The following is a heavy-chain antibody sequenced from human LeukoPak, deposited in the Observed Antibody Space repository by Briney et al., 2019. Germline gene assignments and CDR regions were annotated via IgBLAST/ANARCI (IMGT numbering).Heavy chain of an antibody. D-gene: IGHD6-19*01. CDR1: GDSISTYY. CDR2: MHYTGIT. Sequence: SETLSLTCTVSGDSISTYYWSWIRRPPGRGLEWIGYMHYTGITRYNPSLESRVTISADTSKSQFSLNLGFVTAADTAVYYCARHRIEVAGSYFDYWGQGTLVTVSS. CDR3: ARHRIEVAGSYFDY. V-gene: IGHV4-59*08. J-gene: IGHJ4*02.